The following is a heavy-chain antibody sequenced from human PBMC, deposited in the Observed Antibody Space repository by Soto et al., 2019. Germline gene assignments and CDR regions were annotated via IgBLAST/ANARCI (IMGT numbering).Heavy chain of an antibody. D-gene: IGHD4-17*01. CDR1: GFTFNNYA. CDR2: LRDGVGRT. Sequence: EVQLLESGGGLVQPGGSLRLSCSASGFTFNNYAMSWVRQAPGRGVEGGATLRDGVGRTYYADSVKGRFTICRDNSKSRLSLQMNSLRVEDSALYYCAKDGYSDYRDSYWGRGTLVTVSS. V-gene: IGHV3-23*01. J-gene: IGHJ4*02. CDR3: AKDGYSDYRDSY.